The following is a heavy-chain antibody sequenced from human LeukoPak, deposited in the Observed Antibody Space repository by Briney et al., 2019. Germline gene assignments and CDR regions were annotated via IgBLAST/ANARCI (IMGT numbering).Heavy chain of an antibody. Sequence: PSQTLSLTCTVSGGSISSGDYYWSWIRQPPGKGLEWIGEINHSGSTNYNPSLKSRVTISVDTSKNQFSLKLSSVTAADTAVYYRARPGYSSGWGNTYYGMDVWGQGTTVTVSS. V-gene: IGHV4-30-4*08. D-gene: IGHD6-19*01. CDR1: GGSISSGDYY. J-gene: IGHJ6*02. CDR3: ARPGYSSGWGNTYYGMDV. CDR2: INHSGST.